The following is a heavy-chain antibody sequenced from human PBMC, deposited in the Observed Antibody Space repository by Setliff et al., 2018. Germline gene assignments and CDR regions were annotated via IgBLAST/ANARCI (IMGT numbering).Heavy chain of an antibody. CDR3: ARGSRGFDY. CDR1: GYIFNNYF. Sequence: ASVKVSCKASGYIFNNYFLHWVRQAPGQRLEWMGFIYTDNGNTKYSKNFQDRVAITRDTSASTAYMELSSLTSEDTAVYFCARGSRGFDYWGQGALVTVSS. V-gene: IGHV1-3*04. J-gene: IGHJ4*02. CDR2: IYTDNGNT.